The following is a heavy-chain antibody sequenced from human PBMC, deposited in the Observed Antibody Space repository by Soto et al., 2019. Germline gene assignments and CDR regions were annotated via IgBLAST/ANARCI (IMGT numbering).Heavy chain of an antibody. CDR3: ATRTITLPH. Sequence: EVHLVESGGGLVQPGGSLRLSCAASRFAVSDNYMSWVRQAPGKGLEFVSLIYSGGTTSYAGSVKGRFTISRDNSKNTLYLQMNNRRAEDTAVYYCATRTITLPHWGQGTLVTVSS. J-gene: IGHJ4*02. D-gene: IGHD5-12*01. V-gene: IGHV3-66*01. CDR1: RFAVSDNY. CDR2: IYSGGTT.